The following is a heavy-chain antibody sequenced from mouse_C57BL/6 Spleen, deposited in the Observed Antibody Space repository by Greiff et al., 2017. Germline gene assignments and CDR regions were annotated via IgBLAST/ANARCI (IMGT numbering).Heavy chain of an antibody. CDR3: ARRITTVVAPGYFDY. CDR1: GYTFTNYW. J-gene: IGHJ2*01. CDR2: IYPGGGYT. V-gene: IGHV1-63*01. Sequence: QVQLKESGAELVRPGTSVKMSCKASGYTFTNYWIGWAKQRPGHGLEWIGDIYPGGGYTNYNEKFKGKATLTADKSSSTAYMQFSSLTSEDSAIYYCARRITTVVAPGYFDYWGQGTTLTVSS. D-gene: IGHD1-1*01.